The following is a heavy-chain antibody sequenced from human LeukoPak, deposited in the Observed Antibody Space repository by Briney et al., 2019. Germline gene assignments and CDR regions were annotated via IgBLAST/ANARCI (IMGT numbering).Heavy chain of an antibody. CDR1: GFTVSSKY. CDR3: AKGRCSSNSCYVFDY. D-gene: IGHD2-2*01. Sequence: GGSLRLSCAASGFTVSSKYINWVRQAPGKGLEWVSLIYGSTSADYADSVKGRFTISRDNSMNTVYLQMNSLRAEDTAVYYCAKGRCSSNSCYVFDYWGQGTLVTVSS. V-gene: IGHV3-66*01. J-gene: IGHJ4*02. CDR2: IYGSTSA.